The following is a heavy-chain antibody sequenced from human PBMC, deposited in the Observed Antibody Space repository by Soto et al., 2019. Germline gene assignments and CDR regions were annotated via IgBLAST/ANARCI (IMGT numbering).Heavy chain of an antibody. J-gene: IGHJ4*01. V-gene: IGHV3-64D*06. Sequence: GGSLRLSCSVSGFTFSKYAMHWVRQAPGKGLEYVSGITSEGDRTWHADSVKDRFTIYRENSKNTLFLQMSSLRVEDTAIYFCVKGNQLLRYYFEFWGPGTLVTVSS. CDR3: VKGNQLLRYYFEF. CDR1: GFTFSKYA. CDR2: ITSEGDRT. D-gene: IGHD3-9*01.